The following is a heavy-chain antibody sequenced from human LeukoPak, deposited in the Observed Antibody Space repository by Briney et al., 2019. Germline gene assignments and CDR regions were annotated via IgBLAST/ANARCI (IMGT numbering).Heavy chain of an antibody. J-gene: IGHJ5*02. D-gene: IGHD3-10*01. Sequence: GGSLRLSCAASGFTFSSYAMHWVRQAPGKGLEWVAVISYDGSNKYYADSVKGRFTISRDNSKNTLYLQMNSLRAEDTAVYYCTIPRSFWFDPWGQGTLVTVSS. CDR3: TIPRSFWFDP. V-gene: IGHV3-30-3*01. CDR1: GFTFSSYA. CDR2: ISYDGSNK.